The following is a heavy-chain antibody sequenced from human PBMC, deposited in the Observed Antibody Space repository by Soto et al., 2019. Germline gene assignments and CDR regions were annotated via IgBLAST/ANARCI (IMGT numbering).Heavy chain of an antibody. J-gene: IGHJ2*01. D-gene: IGHD3-9*01. CDR3: ARESHDILTGPPWVWYFDL. Sequence: QVQLQQWGAGALRPLETLSLTCGVSGGSFSGYYWAWIRQSPGKGLEWIGEINDRGSINCNPSLKSRVSISVDTSKNHYSLNLRSVTAADTAVYYCARESHDILTGPPWVWYFDLWGRGTLVTVSS. CDR2: INDRGSI. V-gene: IGHV4-34*01. CDR1: GGSFSGYY.